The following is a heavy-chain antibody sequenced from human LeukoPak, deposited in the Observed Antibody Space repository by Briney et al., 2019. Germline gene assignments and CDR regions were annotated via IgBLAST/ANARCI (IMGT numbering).Heavy chain of an antibody. V-gene: IGHV3-74*01. J-gene: IGHJ4*02. CDR3: ATQASVGY. CDR1: GFTFSSSW. D-gene: IGHD1-26*01. Sequence: GGSLRLSCAASGFTFSSSWMHWVRQVPGKGLVWVSRINSDGSSTSYADSVRGRFTISRDNAKNTLFLQMNSLRADDTAVYYCATQASVGYWGQGTLVTVSS. CDR2: INSDGSST.